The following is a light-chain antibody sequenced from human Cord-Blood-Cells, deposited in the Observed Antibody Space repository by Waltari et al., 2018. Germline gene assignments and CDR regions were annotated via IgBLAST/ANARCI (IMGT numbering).Light chain of an antibody. Sequence: EIVLTQSPGTLSLSPGERATLSCRARQSVSSSYLAWYQQKPGPAPRLLIYGASSRATGIPDRFSGSGSGTDFTLTISRLEPEDFAVYYCQQYGSSPYTVGQGTKLEIK. J-gene: IGKJ2*01. CDR1: QSVSSSY. CDR3: QQYGSSPYT. V-gene: IGKV3-20*01. CDR2: GAS.